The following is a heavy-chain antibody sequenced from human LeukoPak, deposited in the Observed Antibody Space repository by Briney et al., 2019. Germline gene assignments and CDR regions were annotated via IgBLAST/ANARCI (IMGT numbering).Heavy chain of an antibody. Sequence: GRSLRLSCVASGFIFRNYGMHWVRQAPGKGLDWVAVISYDGTDKYYADSVKGRFTISRDNSKNTLFLRMNSLRAEDTAVYYCAKGVVDIYSSSWLWYFDQWGQGTLVTVSS. CDR3: AKGVVDIYSSSWLWYFDQ. J-gene: IGHJ4*02. CDR2: ISYDGTDK. CDR1: GFIFRNYG. D-gene: IGHD6-13*01. V-gene: IGHV3-30*18.